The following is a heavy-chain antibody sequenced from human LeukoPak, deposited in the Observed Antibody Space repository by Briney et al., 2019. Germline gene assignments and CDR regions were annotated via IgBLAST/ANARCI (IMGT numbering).Heavy chain of an antibody. CDR3: AREVRMAAAGIDY. CDR2: IYYSGST. V-gene: IGHV4-39*07. J-gene: IGHJ4*02. CDR1: GGSVSSSSYY. Sequence: PSETLSLTCTVSGGSVSSSSYYWGWIGQPPGKGLEWIGSIYYSGSTYYNPSLKSRVTISVDTSKNQFSLKLSSVTAADTAVYYCAREVRMAAAGIDYWGQGTLVTVSS. D-gene: IGHD6-13*01.